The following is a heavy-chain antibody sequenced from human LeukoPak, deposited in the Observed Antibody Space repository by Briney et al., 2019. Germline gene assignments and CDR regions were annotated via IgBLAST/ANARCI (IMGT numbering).Heavy chain of an antibody. D-gene: IGHD5-24*01. Sequence: GGSLRLSCAASGFTFSSYSMNWVRQAPGKGLEWVSYISSSSSTIYYADSVKGRFTISRDNAKNSLYLQMNSLRAEDTAVYYCARDHGDGSVDYRGQGTLVTVSS. CDR3: ARDHGDGSVDY. V-gene: IGHV3-48*04. CDR1: GFTFSSYS. J-gene: IGHJ4*02. CDR2: ISSSSSTI.